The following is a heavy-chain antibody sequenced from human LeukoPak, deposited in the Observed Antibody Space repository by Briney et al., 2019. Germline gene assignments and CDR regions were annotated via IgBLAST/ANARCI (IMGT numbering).Heavy chain of an antibody. V-gene: IGHV1-69*01. CDR1: GGTFSSYA. D-gene: IGHD2-15*01. CDR2: IIPIFGTA. Sequence: SVNVSCKASGGTFSSYAISWVRQAPGQGLEWMGGIIPIFGTANYAQKFQGRVTITADESTSTAYMELSSLRSEDTAVYYCAGAPDYCSGGSCYSDYWGQGTLVTVSS. CDR3: AGAPDYCSGGSCYSDY. J-gene: IGHJ4*02.